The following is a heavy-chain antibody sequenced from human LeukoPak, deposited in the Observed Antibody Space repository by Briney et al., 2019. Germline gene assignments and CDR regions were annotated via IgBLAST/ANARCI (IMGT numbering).Heavy chain of an antibody. CDR3: AREDAFDI. V-gene: IGHV3-33*08. J-gene: IGHJ3*02. CDR2: IWYDGSNK. Sequence: GGSLRLSCAASGFTFSSYWMSWVRQAPGKGLEWVAVIWYDGSNKYYADSVKGRFTISRDNSKNTLYLQMNSLRAEDTAVYYCAREDAFDIWGQGTMVTVSS. CDR1: GFTFSSYW.